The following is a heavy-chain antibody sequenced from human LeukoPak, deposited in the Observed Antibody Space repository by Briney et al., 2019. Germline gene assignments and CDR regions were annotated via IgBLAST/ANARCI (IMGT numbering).Heavy chain of an antibody. Sequence: ASVKVSCKASGYTLTSYGISWVRQAPGQGLEWMGWISAYNGNTNYAQKLQGRVTMTTDTSTSTAYMELRSLRSDDTAVYYCARVSMTTVTTGIPYYYYYGMDVWGQGTTVTVSS. CDR1: GYTLTSYG. V-gene: IGHV1-18*01. CDR2: ISAYNGNT. D-gene: IGHD4-17*01. J-gene: IGHJ6*02. CDR3: ARVSMTTVTTGIPYYYYYGMDV.